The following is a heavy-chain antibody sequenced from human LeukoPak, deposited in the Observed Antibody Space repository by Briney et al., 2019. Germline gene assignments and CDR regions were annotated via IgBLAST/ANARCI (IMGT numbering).Heavy chain of an antibody. CDR1: GCTFSTYA. J-gene: IGHJ4*02. V-gene: IGHV3-23*01. D-gene: IGHD5-24*01. CDR2: ISGSGGST. Sequence: PGGSLRLSCAASGCTFSTYAMSWVRQAPGKGLEWVSAISGSGGSTNYADSVKGRFTISRDNSKNTLYLQMNSLRAEDTAVYYCAKENGYNYYFDYWGQGTLVTVSS. CDR3: AKENGYNYYFDY.